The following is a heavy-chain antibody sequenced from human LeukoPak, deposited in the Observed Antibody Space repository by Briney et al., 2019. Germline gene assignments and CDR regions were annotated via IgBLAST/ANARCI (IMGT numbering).Heavy chain of an antibody. Sequence: GGSLRLSCAASGFTFSAYGVTWLRQAPGKGLEWVSSMGVSGDNVHYADSVKGRFAISRDNSKNTLYLQMNSLRAEDAAVYYCAKDPNGDYVGAFDTWGQGTMVIVSP. CDR1: GFTFSAYG. CDR2: MGVSGDNV. CDR3: AKDPNGDYVGAFDT. D-gene: IGHD4-17*01. J-gene: IGHJ3*02. V-gene: IGHV3-23*01.